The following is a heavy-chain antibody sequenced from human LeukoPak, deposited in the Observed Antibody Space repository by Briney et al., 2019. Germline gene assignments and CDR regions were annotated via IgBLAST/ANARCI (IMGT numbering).Heavy chain of an antibody. CDR1: GYTFTGYY. Sequence: ASVKVSCKASGYTFTGYYMHWVRQAPGQGLEWMGIINPSGGSTSYAQKFQGRVTMIRDMSTSTVYMELSSLRSEDTAVYYCARDSSPSGWYRGWFDPWGQGTLVTVSS. CDR2: INPSGGST. J-gene: IGHJ5*02. D-gene: IGHD6-19*01. V-gene: IGHV1-46*01. CDR3: ARDSSPSGWYRGWFDP.